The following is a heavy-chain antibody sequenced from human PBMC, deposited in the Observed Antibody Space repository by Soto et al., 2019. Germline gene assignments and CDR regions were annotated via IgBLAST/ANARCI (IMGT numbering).Heavy chain of an antibody. V-gene: IGHV1-69*02. CDR3: ARFLGSYGMDG. CDR2: IIPILGIA. D-gene: IGHD1-26*01. J-gene: IGHJ6*04. CDR1: GGTFSSYT. Sequence: QVQLVQSGAEVKKPGSSVKVSCKASGGTFSSYTISWVRQAPGQGLEWMGRIIPILGIANYAQKFQGRVTITADKSTSTAYMERSSVRSEDTAVYYCARFLGSYGMDGWGKVTTVTVSS.